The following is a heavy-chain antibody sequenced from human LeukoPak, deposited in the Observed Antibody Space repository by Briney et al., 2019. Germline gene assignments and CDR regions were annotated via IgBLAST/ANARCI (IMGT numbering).Heavy chain of an antibody. CDR1: GGTFSSYA. CDR2: IIPIFGTA. D-gene: IGHD6-13*01. Sequence: ASVKVSCKASGGTFSSYAISWVRQAPGQGLEWMGGIIPIFGTANYAQKFQGRVTITADESTSTAYMELSSLRSEDTAVYFCARDQGSLTRSWYTGYWGQGTQVTVSS. CDR3: ARDQGSLTRSWYTGY. J-gene: IGHJ4*02. V-gene: IGHV1-69*13.